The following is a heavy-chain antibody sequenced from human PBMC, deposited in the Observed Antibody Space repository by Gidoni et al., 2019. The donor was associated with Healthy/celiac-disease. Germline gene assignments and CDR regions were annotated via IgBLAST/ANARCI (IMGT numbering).Heavy chain of an antibody. CDR1: GFPFSSYA. D-gene: IGHD6-19*01. Sequence: QVQLVESGGGVVQTGRSLRLSCAASGFPFSSYAMHWVRQAPGKGLEWVAVISYDGSNKYYADSVKGRFTISRDNSRNTLYLQMNSLRAEDTAVYYCARDIAVAGSFDYWGQGTLVTVSS. CDR2: ISYDGSNK. CDR3: ARDIAVAGSFDY. J-gene: IGHJ4*02. V-gene: IGHV3-30*01.